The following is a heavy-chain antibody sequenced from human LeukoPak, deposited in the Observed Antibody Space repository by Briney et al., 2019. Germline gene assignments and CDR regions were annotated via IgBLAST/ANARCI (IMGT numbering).Heavy chain of an antibody. CDR1: GFTFSSYA. CDR3: ARDVEGGTTAYFDY. V-gene: IGHV3-30-3*01. D-gene: IGHD4-17*01. Sequence: PGRSLRLSCAASGFTFSSYAMHWVRQAPGKGLEWVAVISYDGSNKYHADSVKGRFTISRDNSKNTLYLQMNSLRAEDTAVYYCARDVEGGTTAYFDYWGQGTLVTVSS. J-gene: IGHJ4*02. CDR2: ISYDGSNK.